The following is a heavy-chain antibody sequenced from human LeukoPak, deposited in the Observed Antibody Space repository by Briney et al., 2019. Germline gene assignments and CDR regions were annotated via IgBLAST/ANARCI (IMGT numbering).Heavy chain of an antibody. CDR3: AKDPEWFGGPSLIFDY. CDR1: GFTFSSYA. D-gene: IGHD3-10*01. V-gene: IGHV3-23*01. CDR2: ISGSGGST. J-gene: IGHJ4*02. Sequence: PGGSLRLSCAASGFTFSSYAMSWVRQAPGKGLEWVSAISGSGGSTYYADSVKGRFTISRDNSKNTLYLQMNSLRAEDTAVYYCAKDPEWFGGPSLIFDYWGQGTLVTVSS.